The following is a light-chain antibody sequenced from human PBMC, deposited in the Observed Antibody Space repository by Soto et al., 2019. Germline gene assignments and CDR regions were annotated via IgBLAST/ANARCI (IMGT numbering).Light chain of an antibody. V-gene: IGKV3-20*01. Sequence: DIVLTQSPGTLSLSPGERATLSCRASQSVSSSYLAWYQQKPGQAPRLLIYGASSRATGIPDRFSGSGSGTDFTLTISRLAPEDFAVYYCQQYGSSPGRFGQGTKV. CDR2: GAS. J-gene: IGKJ1*01. CDR3: QQYGSSPGR. CDR1: QSVSSSY.